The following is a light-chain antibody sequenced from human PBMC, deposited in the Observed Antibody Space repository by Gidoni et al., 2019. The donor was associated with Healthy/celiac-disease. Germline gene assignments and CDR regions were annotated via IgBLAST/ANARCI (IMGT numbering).Light chain of an antibody. V-gene: IGKV1-39*01. CDR2: AAS. Sequence: DLQLTQSPSSLSASVGDRVTITCRASQSISSYLNWYQQKPGKAPKLLIYAASSLQSGVPPRFSGSGSGTDFTLTISSLQPEDFATYYCQQSYTPLTFGGGTKVEIK. J-gene: IGKJ4*01. CDR3: QQSYTPLT. CDR1: QSISSY.